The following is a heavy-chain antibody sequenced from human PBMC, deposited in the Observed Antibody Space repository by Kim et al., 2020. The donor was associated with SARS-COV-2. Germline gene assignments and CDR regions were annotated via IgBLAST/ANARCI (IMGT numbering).Heavy chain of an antibody. J-gene: IGHJ4*02. CDR2: ICWNCGKQ. D-gene: IGHD3-22*01. CDR3: AKDGALSYDSGLPGGPFAY. Sequence: GGSLRLSCAASGFTFDDYAMNWVRQAPGKGLEWVSGICWNCGKQGYADSLKGRFTISRDNAKNSLYLQMNSLRAEDTALYYCAKDGALSYDSGLPGGPFAYSGPRTLASASS. CDR1: GFTFDDYA. V-gene: IGHV3-9*01.